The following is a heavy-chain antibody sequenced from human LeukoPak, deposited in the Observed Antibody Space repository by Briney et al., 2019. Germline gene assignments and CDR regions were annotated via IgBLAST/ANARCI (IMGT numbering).Heavy chain of an antibody. V-gene: IGHV4-59*01. D-gene: IGHD6-6*01. CDR1: GGSISSYY. Sequence: SETLSLTCTVSGGSISSYYWSWIWQPREKGLEWIGYIYYSGSTNYNPSLKSRVTITEDTSKNQFSLKLSSVTAADTAVYYCARDVGYSSSSGRFDWFDPWGQGTLVTVSS. CDR3: ARDVGYSSSSGRFDWFDP. J-gene: IGHJ5*02. CDR2: IYYSGST.